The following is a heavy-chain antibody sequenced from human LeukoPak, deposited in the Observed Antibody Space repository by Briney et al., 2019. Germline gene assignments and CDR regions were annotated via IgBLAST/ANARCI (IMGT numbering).Heavy chain of an antibody. J-gene: IGHJ3*02. CDR1: DGSMKSYH. CDR3: ARAERTVNVLDI. D-gene: IGHD1-1*01. Sequence: SETLSLTCSVSDGSMKSYHWSWIRQPAGKGLEWIGRIYTSGSTDYNPSLMSRVTMSADRSKNHFSLQLRSLTAADTAMDYCARAERTVNVLDIWGQGTIVTVSS. V-gene: IGHV4-4*07. CDR2: IYTSGST.